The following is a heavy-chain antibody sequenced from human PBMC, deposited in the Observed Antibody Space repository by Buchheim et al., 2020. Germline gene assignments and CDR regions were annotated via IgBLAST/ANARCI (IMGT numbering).Heavy chain of an antibody. CDR3: ARDRLRNWFDS. J-gene: IGHJ5*01. Sequence: QVQLQESGPGLVKPSETLSLTCTVSGGSISTYYWNWIRQSPGKGLEWIGYVYSSGNTNYNPSLKSRVTMSVDTSKNKFSLQLRSVTAADTAVYYCARDRLRNWFDSWGQGTL. D-gene: IGHD4-17*01. CDR1: GGSISTYY. V-gene: IGHV4-59*12. CDR2: VYSSGNT.